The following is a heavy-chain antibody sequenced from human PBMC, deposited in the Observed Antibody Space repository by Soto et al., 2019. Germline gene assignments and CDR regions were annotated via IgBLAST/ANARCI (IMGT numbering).Heavy chain of an antibody. V-gene: IGHV4-38-2*01. CDR3: ARVTSFFGEDQFDY. Sequence: SETLSLTCAVSGYSISSGYYWGWIRQPPGKGLEWIGSIYHSGSTYYNPSLKSRVTISVDTSKNQFSLKLSSVTAADTAVYYCARVTSFFGEDQFDYWGQGTLVTVSS. CDR2: IYHSGST. D-gene: IGHD3-10*01. CDR1: GYSISSGYY. J-gene: IGHJ4*02.